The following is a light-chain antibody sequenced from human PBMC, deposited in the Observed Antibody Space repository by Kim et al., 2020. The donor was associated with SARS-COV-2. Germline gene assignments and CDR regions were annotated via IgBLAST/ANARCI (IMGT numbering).Light chain of an antibody. Sequence: SLSPGDRPTLSCRASRSRSDYLAWYQHKPGQAPRLLIYDASDRATGIPARFSGSGSGTDFTLTISSLEPEDFAVYYCQQRTNWPTFGGGTKVDIK. J-gene: IGKJ4*01. CDR1: RSRSDY. V-gene: IGKV3-11*01. CDR3: QQRTNWPT. CDR2: DAS.